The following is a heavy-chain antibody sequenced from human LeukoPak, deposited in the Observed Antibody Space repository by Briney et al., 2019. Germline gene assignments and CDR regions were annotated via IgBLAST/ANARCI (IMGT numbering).Heavy chain of an antibody. D-gene: IGHD5-24*01. CDR1: GYTFTGYY. CDR2: INPGGDNT. CDR3: ARIRDGYNDAYDI. J-gene: IGHJ3*02. V-gene: IGHV1-46*01. Sequence: ASVKVSCKASGYTFTGYYIHWVRQAPGQGLEWMGLINPGGDNTNYAQNFQGRVTMTRDTSASTVYMERSSLRSEDTAIYYCARIRDGYNDAYDIWGQGTVVTVPS.